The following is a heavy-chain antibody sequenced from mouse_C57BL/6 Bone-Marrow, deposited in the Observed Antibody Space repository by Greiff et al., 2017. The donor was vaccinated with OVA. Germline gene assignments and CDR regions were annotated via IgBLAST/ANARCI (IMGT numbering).Heavy chain of an antibody. D-gene: IGHD1-3*01. Sequence: KLVESGGGLVQPGGSLKLSCAASGFTFSDYYMYWVRQTPEKRLEWVAYISNGGGSTYYPDTVKGRFTISRDNAKNTLYLQMSRLKSEDTAMYYCARLPPSKGWYFDVWGTGTTVTVSS. V-gene: IGHV5-12*01. CDR2: ISNGGGST. J-gene: IGHJ1*03. CDR1: GFTFSDYY. CDR3: ARLPPSKGWYFDV.